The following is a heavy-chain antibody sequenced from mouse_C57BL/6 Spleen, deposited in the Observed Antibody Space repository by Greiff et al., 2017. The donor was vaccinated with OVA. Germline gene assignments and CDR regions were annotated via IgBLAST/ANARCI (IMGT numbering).Heavy chain of an antibody. V-gene: IGHV14-2*01. J-gene: IGHJ1*03. D-gene: IGHD2-4*01. CDR1: GFNIKDYY. Sequence: DVQLQESGAELVKPGASVKLSCTASGFNIKDYYMHWVKQRTEQGLEWIGRIDPEDGESKSAPKFPGKATITADTSSNTAYRQLSSLTSEDTAVYYCARITTGYGDVWGTGTTVTVSS. CDR2: IDPEDGES. CDR3: ARITTGYGDV.